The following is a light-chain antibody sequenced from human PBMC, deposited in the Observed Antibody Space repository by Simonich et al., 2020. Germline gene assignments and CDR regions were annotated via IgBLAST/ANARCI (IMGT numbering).Light chain of an antibody. CDR1: SGSIASNY. CDR3: QSYDSSNVV. CDR2: EDK. J-gene: IGLJ2*01. Sequence: NFMLTQPHSVSESPGKTVTISCTRSSGSIASNYVQWYQQRPGSAPTTVIYEDKQRPSWVPDRFSGSIDSSSISASLTISGLKTEDEADYYCQSYDSSNVVFGGGTKLTVL. V-gene: IGLV6-57*03.